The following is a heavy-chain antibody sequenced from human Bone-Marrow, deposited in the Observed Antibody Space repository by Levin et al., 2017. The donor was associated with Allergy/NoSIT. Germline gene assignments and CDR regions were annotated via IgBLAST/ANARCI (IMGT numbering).Heavy chain of an antibody. V-gene: IGHV3-43*01. CDR2: ISWDGGST. CDR1: GFTFDDYI. CDR3: AKGNSISHRSYLDY. Sequence: PGGSLRLSCAASGFTFDDYIMQWVRQAPGKGPEWVSLISWDGGSTYYADSVKGRFTISRDNSKDSLYLQMNSLRIEDTALYYCAKGNSISHRSYLDYWGQGTLVTVSS. J-gene: IGHJ4*02. D-gene: IGHD3-3*02.